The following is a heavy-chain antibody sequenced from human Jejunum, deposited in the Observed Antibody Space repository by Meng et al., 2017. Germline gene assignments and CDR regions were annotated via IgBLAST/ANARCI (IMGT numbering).Heavy chain of an antibody. V-gene: IGHV4-39*01. J-gene: IGHJ4*02. CDR3: ARQMDSEYDEGYFFDY. D-gene: IGHD2-2*03. Sequence: QLQLQESGPGLVKPVETLSLSCTVAGGSLSSGSPYWCWIRQSPGKGLEWIGTAYYRGSSYYNPSLRSRVIILVDTSKNQFSLRLSSVTAADTAVYYCARQMDSEYDEGYFFDYWGQGILVTVSS. CDR2: AYYRGSS. CDR1: GGSLSSGSPY.